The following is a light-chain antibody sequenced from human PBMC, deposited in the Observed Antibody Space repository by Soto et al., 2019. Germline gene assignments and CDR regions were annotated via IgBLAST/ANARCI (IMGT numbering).Light chain of an antibody. V-gene: IGKV1-5*01. J-gene: IGKJ2*01. CDR2: DAS. CDR1: QNMSVW. CDR3: QQYDSSSPT. Sequence: DIQMTQSPSTLSASVGDRVTITCRASQNMSVWLAWYQQRPGKAPKFLMYDASSLETGVPSRFSGSGSGTEFTLTIRSLQPDDSATYYCQQYDSSSPTFGQGTKLEIK.